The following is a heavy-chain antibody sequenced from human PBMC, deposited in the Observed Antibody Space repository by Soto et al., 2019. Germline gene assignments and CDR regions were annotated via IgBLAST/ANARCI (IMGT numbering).Heavy chain of an antibody. J-gene: IGHJ4*02. CDR3: ARLFPYSSGWNYYFDY. CDR1: GGSISSYY. V-gene: IGHV4-59*01. Sequence: QVQLQESGPGLVKSSETLSLTCTVSGGSISSYYWSWIRQPPGKGLEWIGYIYYSGSTNYNPSLKSRVTISLDTSKTQFSLRLSSVTAADTAVYYCARLFPYSSGWNYYFDYWGQGTLVTVSS. CDR2: IYYSGST. D-gene: IGHD6-19*01.